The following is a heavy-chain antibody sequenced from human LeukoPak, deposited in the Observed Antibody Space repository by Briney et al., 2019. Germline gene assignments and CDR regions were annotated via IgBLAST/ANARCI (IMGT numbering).Heavy chain of an antibody. V-gene: IGHV3-48*03. CDR2: ISISGSTI. D-gene: IGHD4-11*01. Sequence: PGGSLRLSCAASGFTFTSYEMNWVRQAPGKGVEWVSYISISGSTIYYADSVKGRFTISRDNAENSLYLQMNSLRAEDTAVYSCARVNSNYFDYWGQGTLVTVSS. CDR3: ARVNSNYFDY. CDR1: GFTFTSYE. J-gene: IGHJ4*02.